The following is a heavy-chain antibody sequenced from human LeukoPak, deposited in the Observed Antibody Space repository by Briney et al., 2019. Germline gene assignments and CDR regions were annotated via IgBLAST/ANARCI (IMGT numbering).Heavy chain of an antibody. J-gene: IGHJ5*02. D-gene: IGHD1-7*01. CDR2: ISSSSSYI. Sequence: GGSLRLSCAASGFTFSNAWMNWVRQAPGKGLEWVSSISSSSSYIYYADSVKGRFTISRDNAKNSLYLQMNSLRAEDTAVHYCASEKNLVWFDPWGQGTLVTVSS. CDR3: ASEKNLVWFDP. CDR1: GFTFSNAW. V-gene: IGHV3-21*01.